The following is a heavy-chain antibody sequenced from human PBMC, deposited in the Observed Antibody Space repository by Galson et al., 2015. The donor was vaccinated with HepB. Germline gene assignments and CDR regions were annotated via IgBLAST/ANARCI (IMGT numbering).Heavy chain of an antibody. V-gene: IGHV3-30*18. CDR3: AKIGNPSADY. J-gene: IGHJ4*02. Sequence: SLRLSCAASGFTFSSYGMHWVRQAPGKGLEWVAVISYDGSNKYYADSVKGRFTISRDNSKNTLYLQMNSLRAADTAVYYCAKIGNPSADYWGQGTLVTVSS. CDR1: GFTFSSYG. CDR2: ISYDGSNK.